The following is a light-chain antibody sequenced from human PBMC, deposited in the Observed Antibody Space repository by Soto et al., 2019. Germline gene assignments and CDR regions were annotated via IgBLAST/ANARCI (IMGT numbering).Light chain of an antibody. CDR1: QSISSW. CDR2: KAS. Sequence: DIQMTQSPSTLSASVGDRVTITCRASQSISSWLAWYQQKPGTAPNLLIYKASTLQSGVPSSFSGSGSGTEFTLTISSLQPDDSATYYCQQYNDNWTYGQGTKVEIK. J-gene: IGKJ1*01. V-gene: IGKV1-5*03. CDR3: QQYNDNWT.